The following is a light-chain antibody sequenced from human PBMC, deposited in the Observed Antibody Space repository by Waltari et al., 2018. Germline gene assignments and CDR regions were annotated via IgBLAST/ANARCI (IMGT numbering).Light chain of an antibody. CDR3: QQYYSTPLT. J-gene: IGKJ4*01. CDR1: QSVLYSSNNKNY. CDR2: WAS. Sequence: DIVMTQSPDSLAVSLGARATINCKSSQSVLYSSNNKNYLAWSQQKSGQPPKLLIYWASTRESGVPDRFSGSGSGTDFTLTISSLQAEDVAVYYCQQYYSTPLTFGGGTKVEIK. V-gene: IGKV4-1*01.